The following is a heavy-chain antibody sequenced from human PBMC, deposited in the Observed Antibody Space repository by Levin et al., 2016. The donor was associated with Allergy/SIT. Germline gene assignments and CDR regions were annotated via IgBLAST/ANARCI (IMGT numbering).Heavy chain of an antibody. CDR1: GGSFSGYY. Sequence: SQTLSLTCAVYGGSFSGYYWSWIRQPPGKGLEWIGEINHSGSTNYNPSLKSRVTISVDTSKNQFSLKLSSVTAADTAVYYCARTRQFRRGSSFDYWGQGTLVTVSS. CDR2: INHSGST. CDR3: ARTRQFRRGSSFDY. V-gene: IGHV4-34*01. J-gene: IGHJ4*02. D-gene: IGHD6-6*01.